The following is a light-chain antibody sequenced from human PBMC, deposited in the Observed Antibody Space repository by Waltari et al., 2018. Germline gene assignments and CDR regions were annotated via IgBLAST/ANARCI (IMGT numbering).Light chain of an antibody. CDR3: HQYGGAPYT. CDR1: HGVTNNF. Sequence: EIVLTQSPGTLSLSPGGRATLSCRASHGVTNNFLARYQQKLGQGPRLLIYGAFLRATGVPDRFSVSGSGTDFTRTISRLEPEEFAVYFCHQYGGAPYTFGQGTKLEIK. CDR2: GAF. J-gene: IGKJ2*01. V-gene: IGKV3-20*01.